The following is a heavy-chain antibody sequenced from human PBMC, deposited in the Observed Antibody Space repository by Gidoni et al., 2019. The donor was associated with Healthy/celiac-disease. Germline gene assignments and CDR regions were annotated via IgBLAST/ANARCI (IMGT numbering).Heavy chain of an antibody. V-gene: IGHV4-59*01. CDR3: ARDTLVVAAGYYYYYGMDV. J-gene: IGHJ6*02. D-gene: IGHD2-15*01. CDR1: GGSISSYY. Sequence: QVQLQESGPGLVKPSETLSLTCTVSGGSISSYYWSCIRPPPGKGLEWIGYIYYSGSTNYNPSLKSRVTRSVDTSKNQFSLKLSSVTAADTAVYYCARDTLVVAAGYYYYYGMDVWGQGTTVTVSS. CDR2: IYYSGST.